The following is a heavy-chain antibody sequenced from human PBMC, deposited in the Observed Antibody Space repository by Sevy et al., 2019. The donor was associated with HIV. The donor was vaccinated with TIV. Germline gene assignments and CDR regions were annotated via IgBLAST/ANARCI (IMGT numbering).Heavy chain of an antibody. V-gene: IGHV4-59*01. CDR3: ARDLSGWYFDY. D-gene: IGHD6-19*01. CDR2: IYYSGST. J-gene: IGHJ4*02. Sequence: SETLSLTCTVSGDSISSYYWSWIRQPPGKGLEWIGYIYYSGSTNYNPSLKSRVTISVDTSKNQFSLKLSSVTAADTAVYYCARDLSGWYFDYWGQGTLVTVSS. CDR1: GDSISSYY.